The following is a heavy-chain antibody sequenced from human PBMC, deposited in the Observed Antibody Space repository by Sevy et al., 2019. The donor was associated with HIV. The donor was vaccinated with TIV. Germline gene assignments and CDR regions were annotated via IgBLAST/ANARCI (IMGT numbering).Heavy chain of an antibody. V-gene: IGHV3-23*01. D-gene: IGHD5-12*01. Sequence: GGSLRLSCAASGFTFSGYAMSWVRQAPGKGLEWVSAISGSGGSTYYADSVKGRFTISRDNSKNTLYLQMNSLRAEDTAVYYCAKDGMVATFYYYYGMDVWGQGTTVTVSS. CDR1: GFTFSGYA. J-gene: IGHJ6*02. CDR2: ISGSGGST. CDR3: AKDGMVATFYYYYGMDV.